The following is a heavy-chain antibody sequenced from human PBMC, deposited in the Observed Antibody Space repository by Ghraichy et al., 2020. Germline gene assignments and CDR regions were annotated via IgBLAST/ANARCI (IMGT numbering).Heavy chain of an antibody. V-gene: IGHV3-7*03. J-gene: IGHJ4*02. Sequence: GGSLRLSCEASGFTFSTYWVTWVRQAPGRGLEWLANIKGDGAEKYYADALKGRFTISRDNAKNSLILQMDSLRAEDTAVYYGARDSGDRPAVGTFDYWGQGTLVTVSS. CDR1: GFTFSTYW. CDR2: IKGDGAEK. D-gene: IGHD6-13*01. CDR3: ARDSGDRPAVGTFDY.